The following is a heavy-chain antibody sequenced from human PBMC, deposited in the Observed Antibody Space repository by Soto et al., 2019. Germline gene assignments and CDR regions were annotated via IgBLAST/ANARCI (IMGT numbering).Heavy chain of an antibody. Sequence: EVQLVESGGGLVQPGGSLKLSCAASGFTFSGSAMHWVRQASGKGLEWVGRIRSKANSYATAYAASVKGRFTISRDDSKNTAYLQMNSLKTEDTAVYYCVRPNFDWLLDYYFDYWGQGTLVTVSS. CDR3: VRPNFDWLLDYYFDY. D-gene: IGHD3-9*01. CDR1: GFTFSGSA. V-gene: IGHV3-73*01. J-gene: IGHJ4*02. CDR2: IRSKANSYAT.